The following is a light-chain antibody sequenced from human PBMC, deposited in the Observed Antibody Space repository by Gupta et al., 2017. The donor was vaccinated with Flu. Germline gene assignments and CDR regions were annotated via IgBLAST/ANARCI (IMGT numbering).Light chain of an antibody. CDR1: SDINVGSYN. CDR2: YYSESDK. Sequence: QPVMTQTPSSSASPGESARLTCTFLSDINVGSYNIYWYQQKPWSPPRYLLYYYSESDKGQGSGVPSRFSGYKDASANTGILLSSGLQSEDEADYYCRIWPSNRGVFGGGTKLTVL. J-gene: IGLJ2*01. CDR3: RIWPSNRGV. V-gene: IGLV5-37*01.